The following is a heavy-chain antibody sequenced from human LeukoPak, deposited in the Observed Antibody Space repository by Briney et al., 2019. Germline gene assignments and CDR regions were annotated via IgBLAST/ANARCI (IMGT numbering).Heavy chain of an antibody. D-gene: IGHD6-19*01. CDR1: GFTFSSYG. J-gene: IGHJ4*02. CDR2: ISYDGSNK. CDR3: AKSDSGWLDY. V-gene: IGHV3-30*18. Sequence: GGSLRLSCAASGFTFSSYGMHWVRKAPGKGLEWVAVISYDGSNKYYADSVKGRFTISRDNSKNTLYLQMNSLRAEDTAVYYCAKSDSGWLDYWGRGTLVTVSS.